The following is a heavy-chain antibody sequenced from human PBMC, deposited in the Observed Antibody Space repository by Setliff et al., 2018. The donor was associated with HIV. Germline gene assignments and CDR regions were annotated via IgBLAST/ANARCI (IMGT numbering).Heavy chain of an antibody. CDR2: INHSGST. V-gene: IGHV4-34*01. D-gene: IGHD5-12*01. CDR1: GGSFSIYY. J-gene: IGHJ4*02. CDR3: ARHLKGWLQGDF. Sequence: SETLSLTCAVSGGSFSIYYWSWIRQPPGKGLEWIGEINHSGSTNYNPSLKSRVTISFDTSKNQFSLKLSFATAADTAVYYCARHLKGWLQGDFWGQGTLVTVSS.